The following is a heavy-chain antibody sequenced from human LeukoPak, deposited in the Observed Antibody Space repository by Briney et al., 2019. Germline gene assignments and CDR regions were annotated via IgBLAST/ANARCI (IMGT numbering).Heavy chain of an antibody. CDR3: ARTLPYDSSGYYSPYYFDY. CDR2: INHSGST. D-gene: IGHD3-22*01. J-gene: IGHJ4*02. Sequence: SETLSLTCAVYGGSFSGYYWSWIRQPPGKGLEWIGEINHSGSTNYNPSLKSRVTILVDTSKNQFSLKLSSVTAADTAVYYCARTLPYDSSGYYSPYYFDYWGQGTLVTVSS. CDR1: GGSFSGYY. V-gene: IGHV4-34*01.